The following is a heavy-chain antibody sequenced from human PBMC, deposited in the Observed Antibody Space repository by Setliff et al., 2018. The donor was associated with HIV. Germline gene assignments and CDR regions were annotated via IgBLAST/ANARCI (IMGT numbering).Heavy chain of an antibody. CDR1: GYTFTNFG. CDR3: ARIVALNGYPSDY. CDR2: ISVYNGKI. Sequence: ASVKVSCKASGYTFTNFGISWVRQAPGQGLEWMGWISVYNGKIDYAQKFQGRVTMTTDTSTSTAYMELRSLGSDDTAVYSCARIVALNGYPSDYWGQGTLVTVSS. J-gene: IGHJ4*02. D-gene: IGHD2-8*01. V-gene: IGHV1-18*01.